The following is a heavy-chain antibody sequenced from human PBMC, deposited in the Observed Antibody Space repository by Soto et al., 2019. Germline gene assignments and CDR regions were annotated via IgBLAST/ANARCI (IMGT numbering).Heavy chain of an antibody. CDR3: ARDRTVTNYYYYGMDV. J-gene: IGHJ6*02. V-gene: IGHV4-61*01. Sequence: QVQLQESGPGLVKPSETLSLTCTVSGGSVSSGIYYWSWIRQPPGKGLEWIGYIYYSGSTNYNPPIKSRVTISVDTSKNQFSLKLSSVTAADTAVYYCARDRTVTNYYYYGMDVWGQGTTVTVSS. CDR1: GGSVSSGIYY. D-gene: IGHD4-17*01. CDR2: IYYSGST.